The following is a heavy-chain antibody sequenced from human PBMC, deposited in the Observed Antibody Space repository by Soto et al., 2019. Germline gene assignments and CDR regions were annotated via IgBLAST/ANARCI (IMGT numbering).Heavy chain of an antibody. V-gene: IGHV3-23*01. Sequence: PGRSLRLSCAASGFTFSSYAMSWVRQAPGKGLEWVSIITSDGRTYYADSVKGRFTISRDNSKNTVYLQMNSLRAEDTAVYYCAKDYSTVTTDPLSVVLFDYWGQGALVTVSS. CDR2: ITSDGRT. J-gene: IGHJ4*02. CDR1: GFTFSSYA. D-gene: IGHD4-17*01. CDR3: AKDYSTVTTDPLSVVLFDY.